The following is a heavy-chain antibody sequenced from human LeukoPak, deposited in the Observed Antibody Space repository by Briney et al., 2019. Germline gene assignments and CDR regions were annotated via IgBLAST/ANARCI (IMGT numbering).Heavy chain of an antibody. CDR1: GYTFTSYD. J-gene: IGHJ4*02. CDR3: ARGGLGYYYDSSGTFDY. Sequence: ASVKVSCKASGYTFTSYDINWVRQATGQGLEWMGWMNPNSGNTGYAQKFQGRVTITRNTSISTAYMELSSLRSEDTAVYYCARGGLGYYYDSSGTFDYWGQGTLVTVSS. CDR2: MNPNSGNT. V-gene: IGHV1-8*03. D-gene: IGHD3-22*01.